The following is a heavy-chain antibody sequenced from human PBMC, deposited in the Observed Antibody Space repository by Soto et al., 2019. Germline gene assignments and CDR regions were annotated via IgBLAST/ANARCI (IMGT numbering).Heavy chain of an antibody. CDR3: ARGRDYGDFYFDY. V-gene: IGHV1-18*01. CDR1: GYTFTNFG. J-gene: IGHJ4*02. CDR2: ISPYNGNT. D-gene: IGHD4-17*01. Sequence: QVPLVQSGAEVKKPGASVKVSCKASGYTFTNFGINWVRQAPGLGLEWVGWISPYNGNTQTVEKLQGRVTMTTDTSTSTAYMELRSLRSDDTTVYYCARGRDYGDFYFDYWGQATLVTVSS.